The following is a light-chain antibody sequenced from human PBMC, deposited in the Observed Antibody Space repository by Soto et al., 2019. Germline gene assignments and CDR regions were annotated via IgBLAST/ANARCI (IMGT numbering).Light chain of an antibody. Sequence: EIVLTQSPGTLSLSPGERATLSCMASQSVSSSYLAWYQQKPGQAPRLLIYGASSRATGIPDRFSGSGSGTDLTLTISRLEPEDFAVYYCQQYGSSPLTFGGGTKVDIK. CDR3: QQYGSSPLT. CDR2: GAS. J-gene: IGKJ4*01. V-gene: IGKV3-20*01. CDR1: QSVSSSY.